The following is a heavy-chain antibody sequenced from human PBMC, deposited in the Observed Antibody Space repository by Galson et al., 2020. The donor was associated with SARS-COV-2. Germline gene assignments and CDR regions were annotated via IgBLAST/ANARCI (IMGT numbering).Heavy chain of an antibody. J-gene: IGHJ1*01. CDR2: ISYSGST. Sequence: SETLSLTCTVSDGSISSSRYYWGWIRQPPGQGLEWIGSISYSGSTYYNLSIKSLVTIALDTSKNQFSLELSSVTTADTAVYYCASLHASLDISGYYYGEYFQHWGHGTLVTVSS. CDR3: ASLHASLDISGYYYGEYFQH. V-gene: IGHV4-39*01. D-gene: IGHD3-22*01. CDR1: DGSISSSRYY.